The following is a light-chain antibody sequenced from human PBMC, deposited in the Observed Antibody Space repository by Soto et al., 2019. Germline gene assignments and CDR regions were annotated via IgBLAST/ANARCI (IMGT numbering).Light chain of an antibody. CDR1: QSVSSN. Sequence: EIVMTQSPATLSVSPGERATLSCRASQSVSSNLAWYQQKPGQAPRLLIYGASTRATGIPARFSGSGSGTELTLTISSLQSEDFAVYYCQQYNNWPPWTFGQGNKVELK. J-gene: IGKJ1*01. CDR2: GAS. CDR3: QQYNNWPPWT. V-gene: IGKV3-15*01.